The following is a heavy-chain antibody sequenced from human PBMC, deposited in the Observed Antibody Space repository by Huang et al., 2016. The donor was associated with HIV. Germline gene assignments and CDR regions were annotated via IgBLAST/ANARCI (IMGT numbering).Heavy chain of an antibody. CDR3: ARDSRWGIVATTLSYFDY. CDR1: EFNFHVYG. CDR2: VRCDGSNE. D-gene: IGHD5-12*01. V-gene: IGHV3-30*02. Sequence: QPQLVESGGGVVQRGGSLRLSCAASEFNFHVYGMHWLRQAPGKGLEWVAFVRCDGSNEYYIDSLKGRFTISRDNSKKMLFLEMDNLRPEDTAVYFCARDSRWGIVATTLSYFDYWGQGTLVTVSS. J-gene: IGHJ4*02.